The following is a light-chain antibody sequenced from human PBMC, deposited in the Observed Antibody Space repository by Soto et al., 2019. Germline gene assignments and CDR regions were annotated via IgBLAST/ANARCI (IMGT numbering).Light chain of an antibody. CDR1: QSVSSN. J-gene: IGKJ1*01. CDR2: DAS. Sequence: EIVMTQSPAPLSVSPGERATLPCRASQSVSSNLAWYQQKPGQAPRLLIYDASNRATGIPARFSGSGSGTDFTLTISRLEPEDFAVYYCQQYGSSPWTFGQGTKVDIK. CDR3: QQYGSSPWT. V-gene: IGKV3-20*01.